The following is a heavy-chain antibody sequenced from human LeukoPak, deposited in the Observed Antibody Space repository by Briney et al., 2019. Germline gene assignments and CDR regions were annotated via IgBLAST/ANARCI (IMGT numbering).Heavy chain of an antibody. CDR1: GGSFSGYY. CDR2: INHSGST. Sequence: PSETLSLTCAVYGGSFSGYYWSWIRQPPGKGLEWIEEINHSGSTNYNPSLKSRVTISVDTSKNQFSLKLSSVTAADTAVYYCARLSRLYSSGWYPSFDYWGQGTLVTVSS. J-gene: IGHJ4*02. D-gene: IGHD6-19*01. V-gene: IGHV4-34*01. CDR3: ARLSRLYSSGWYPSFDY.